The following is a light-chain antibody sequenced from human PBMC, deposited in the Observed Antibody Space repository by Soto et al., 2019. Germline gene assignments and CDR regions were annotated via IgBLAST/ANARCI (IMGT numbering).Light chain of an antibody. CDR1: QSVGTS. J-gene: IGKJ1*01. CDR2: AAA. Sequence: DIVLTQSPATLSLSPGDRATLSCRASQSVGTSLAWYKQQPGQAPRLLIHAAAYRASGIPERFRGSGSGTAFSLPISSLEPDDFAVYYCQHRSSWPRTFGRGTKVEV. V-gene: IGKV3-11*01. CDR3: QHRSSWPRT.